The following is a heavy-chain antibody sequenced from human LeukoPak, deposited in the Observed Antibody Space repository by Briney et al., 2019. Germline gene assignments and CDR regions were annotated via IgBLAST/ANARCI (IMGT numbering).Heavy chain of an antibody. V-gene: IGHV4-30-4*08. CDR3: ARDFRSSSWHDY. CDR2: IYYSGST. CDR1: GGSISSGDYY. Sequence: SETLSLTCTVSGGSISSGDYYWSWIRQPPGKGLEWIGYIYYSGSTYYNPSLKSRVTISVDTSKNQFSLKLSSVTAADTAVYYCARDFRSSSWHDYWGQGTLVTVSS. J-gene: IGHJ4*02. D-gene: IGHD6-13*01.